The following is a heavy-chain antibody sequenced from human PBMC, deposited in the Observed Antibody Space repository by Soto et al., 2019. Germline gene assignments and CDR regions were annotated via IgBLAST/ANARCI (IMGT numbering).Heavy chain of an antibody. J-gene: IGHJ2*01. CDR3: ATSKPLAVRHSSYSSSWPYWYFDL. CDR2: FDPEDGET. D-gene: IGHD6-13*01. Sequence: ASVKVSCKVSGYTLTELSMHWVRQAPGKGLEWMGGFDPEDGETIYAQKFQGRVTMTEDTSTDTAYMELSSLRSEDTAVYCCATSKPLAVRHSSYSSSWPYWYFDLCGRGTLVTVSS. CDR1: GYTLTELS. V-gene: IGHV1-24*01.